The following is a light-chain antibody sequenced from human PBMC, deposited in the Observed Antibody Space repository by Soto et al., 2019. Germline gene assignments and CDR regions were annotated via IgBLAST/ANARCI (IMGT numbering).Light chain of an antibody. Sequence: EIVLTQSPATRYVSLGDNATLSCXASQSVSLSLAWYQMRPGQPPRLLXYGASTRATDIPARFSGSGSGTDFTLTISSLQSEDFAVYFCQQYHIWPSWTFGQGTKVDIK. J-gene: IGKJ1*01. V-gene: IGKV3-15*01. CDR3: QQYHIWPSWT. CDR1: QSVSLS. CDR2: GAS.